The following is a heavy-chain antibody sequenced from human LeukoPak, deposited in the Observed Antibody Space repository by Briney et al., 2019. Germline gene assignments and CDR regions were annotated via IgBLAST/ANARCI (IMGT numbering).Heavy chain of an antibody. Sequence: GGSLRPSCAASGFTFSSYSMNWVRQAPGKELEWVSYISSSSSTIYYADSVKGRFTISRDNAQNSLYLQMNSLRAEDTAVYCCARGAAGSYAMYYFDYWGQGTLVTVSS. CDR3: ARGAAGSYAMYYFDY. CDR2: ISSSSSTI. CDR1: GFTFSSYS. J-gene: IGHJ4*02. V-gene: IGHV3-48*04. D-gene: IGHD1-26*01.